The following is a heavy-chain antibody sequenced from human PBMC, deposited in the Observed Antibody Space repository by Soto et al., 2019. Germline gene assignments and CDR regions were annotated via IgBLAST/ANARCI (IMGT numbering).Heavy chain of an antibody. V-gene: IGHV3-23*01. CDR3: AKKSGVGATWYFDY. D-gene: IGHD1-26*01. CDR2: LPEIGTNT. Sequence: GGSLRLSCAASGFTFSNYGMSWVRQAPGKELEWVSALPEIGTNTYYADSVKGRFTISRDNSKNTLFLQINNLRAGDTAVYYCAKKSGVGATWYFDYWGQGTLVTVSS. J-gene: IGHJ4*02. CDR1: GFTFSNYG.